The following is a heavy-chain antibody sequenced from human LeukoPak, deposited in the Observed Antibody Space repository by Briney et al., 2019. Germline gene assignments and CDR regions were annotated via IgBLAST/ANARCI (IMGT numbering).Heavy chain of an antibody. Sequence: SETLSLTCTVSGGSISSSSYYWGCIRQPPGKGLEWIGSIYYSGSTYYNPSLKSRVTISVDASRSHFSLKLNSVTAADTAVYYCARRMKLAAKGDAFDIWGQGTMVTVSS. CDR2: IYYSGST. CDR1: GGSISSSSYY. V-gene: IGHV4-39*07. J-gene: IGHJ3*02. D-gene: IGHD2-15*01. CDR3: ARRMKLAAKGDAFDI.